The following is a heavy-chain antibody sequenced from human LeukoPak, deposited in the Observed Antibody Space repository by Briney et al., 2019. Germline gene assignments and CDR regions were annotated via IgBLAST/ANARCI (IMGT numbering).Heavy chain of an antibody. D-gene: IGHD3-22*01. CDR3: ARGLDYDSSGYYSV. Sequence: ASVKVSSKPSGYTFTGYYMHWVRQAPEQGLEWMGWINPNSGGTNYAQKFQGRVTMSRDTSISTAYMELSRLRSDDTAVYYCARGLDYDSSGYYSVWGQGTLVTVSS. V-gene: IGHV1-2*02. CDR2: INPNSGGT. J-gene: IGHJ4*02. CDR1: GYTFTGYY.